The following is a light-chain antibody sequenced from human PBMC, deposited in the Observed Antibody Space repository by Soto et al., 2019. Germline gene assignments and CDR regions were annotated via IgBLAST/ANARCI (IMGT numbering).Light chain of an antibody. CDR2: NNN. CDR1: SSNIGSHT. J-gene: IGLJ1*01. Sequence: QSVLTQPPSASGTPGQRVTISCSGSSSNIGSHTINWYQQLPGTAPKLLIYNNNQRPSGVPDRFSGSKSGTSASLAISGLQSEDEADYYCAAWDDTLNGSYVFGTGTKVTVL. V-gene: IGLV1-44*01. CDR3: AAWDDTLNGSYV.